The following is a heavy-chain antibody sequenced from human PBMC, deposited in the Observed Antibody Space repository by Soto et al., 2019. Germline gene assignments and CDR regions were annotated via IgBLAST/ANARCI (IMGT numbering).Heavy chain of an antibody. D-gene: IGHD3-10*01. J-gene: IGHJ4*02. CDR1: GFTFSGHS. V-gene: IGHV3-48*04. Sequence: GGALRLSCAASGFTFSGHSLHWIRQAPGKGPEWIAYMTASGVTMYADSVKGRFTISRDNAKNSLYLQMDSLRVEDTAVYYCARDGGASTFDFDSWGQGTLVTVSS. CDR3: ARDGGASTFDFDS. CDR2: MTASGVTM.